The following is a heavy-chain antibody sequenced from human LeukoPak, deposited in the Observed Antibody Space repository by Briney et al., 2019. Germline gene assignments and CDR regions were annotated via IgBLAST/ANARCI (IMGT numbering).Heavy chain of an antibody. Sequence: ASVKVSCKASGYTFTGYYMHWVRQAPGQGLEWMGWINPNSGGTNYAQKFQGRVTMTRDTSISTAYMELSRLRSDDTAVYYCARVGRDTAMAKWAGAFDIWGQGTMVTVSS. CDR1: GYTFTGYY. J-gene: IGHJ3*02. CDR2: INPNSGGT. D-gene: IGHD5-18*01. CDR3: ARVGRDTAMAKWAGAFDI. V-gene: IGHV1-2*02.